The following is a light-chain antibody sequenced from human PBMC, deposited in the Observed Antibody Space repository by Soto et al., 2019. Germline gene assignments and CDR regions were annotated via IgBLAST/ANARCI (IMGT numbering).Light chain of an antibody. CDR3: SSYTSISTYV. Sequence: SVVTQPASLSWAPGQSIANSSPRNQRDVGGYNFVSWYQQHPGKAPKLMIYDVRNRPSGVSNRFSGSKSVNTASLTISGLQAEDEADYYCSSYTSISTYVFGTGTKVTVL. CDR1: QRDVGGYNF. J-gene: IGLJ1*01. V-gene: IGLV2-14*01. CDR2: DVR.